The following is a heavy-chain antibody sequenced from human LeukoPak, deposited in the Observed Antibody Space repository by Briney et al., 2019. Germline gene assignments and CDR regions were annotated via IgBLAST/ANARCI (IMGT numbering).Heavy chain of an antibody. CDR3: AKWGDYDILTGYYVPDY. V-gene: IGHV3-23*01. D-gene: IGHD3-9*01. J-gene: IGHJ4*02. Sequence: GGSLRLSCVASGFTFTNYAMSWVRQAPGKGLEWVSAITGSDGSSYYADSVKGRFTISRDNSKNTLYLQVNSLRAENTAVYYCAKWGDYDILTGYYVPDYWGQGTLVTVSS. CDR2: ITGSDGSS. CDR1: GFTFTNYA.